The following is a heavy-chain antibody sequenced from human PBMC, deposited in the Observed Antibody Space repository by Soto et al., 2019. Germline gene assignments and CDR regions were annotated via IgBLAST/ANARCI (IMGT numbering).Heavy chain of an antibody. J-gene: IGHJ4*02. V-gene: IGHV1-69*06. D-gene: IGHD2-2*02. CDR2: IIPIFNST. Sequence: ASVKVSCXVSGSRFSNYVISWVRQAPGHGLEWLGRIIPIFNSTKYAQNFQGRVTITADKSTSTASLELSSLRSDDTAVYYCAREGRGKKAGYNGLVSLGYWGQGTLVTVSS. CDR3: AREGRGKKAGYNGLVSLGY. CDR1: GSRFSNYV.